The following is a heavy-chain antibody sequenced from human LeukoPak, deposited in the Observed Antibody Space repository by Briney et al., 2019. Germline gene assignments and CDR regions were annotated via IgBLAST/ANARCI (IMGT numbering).Heavy chain of an antibody. V-gene: IGHV4-59*01. D-gene: IGHD3-22*01. CDR2: IYYSGST. CDR1: GGSISSYY. Sequence: SETLSHTCTVSGGSISSYYWSWVRQPPGKGLEWIGYIYYSGSTNYNPSLKSRVTISVDTSKNQFSLKLSSVTAADTAVYYCARDYYDRNDAFDIWGQGTMVTVSS. CDR3: ARDYYDRNDAFDI. J-gene: IGHJ3*02.